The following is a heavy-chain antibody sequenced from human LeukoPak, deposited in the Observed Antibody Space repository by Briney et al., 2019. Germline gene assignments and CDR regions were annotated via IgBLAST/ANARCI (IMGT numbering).Heavy chain of an antibody. V-gene: IGHV4-39*01. CDR2: IYYSGST. CDR3: ARLLNDYGDLYFDY. D-gene: IGHD4-17*01. J-gene: IGHJ4*02. CDR1: GGSISSNSYY. Sequence: SETLSLTCTVSGGSISSNSYYWGWIRQPPGKGLEWIGSIYYSGSTYYNPSLKSRVTISVDTSKNQFSLKLSSVTAADTAVYYCARLLNDYGDLYFDYWGQGTLVTVSS.